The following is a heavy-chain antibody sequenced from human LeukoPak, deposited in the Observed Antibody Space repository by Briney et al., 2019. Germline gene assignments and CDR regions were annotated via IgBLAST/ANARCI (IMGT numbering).Heavy chain of an antibody. J-gene: IGHJ4*02. Sequence: SETLSLTCAVSGYSISSGYYWGWIRQPPGKGLEWIGRIYHSGSTYYNPSLKSRITISVEPPKHHVSLKLSSVTAADTAVYYCARLGLTPFDYWGQGTLVTVSS. V-gene: IGHV4-38-2*01. CDR2: IYHSGST. CDR3: ARLGLTPFDY. D-gene: IGHD7-27*01. CDR1: GYSISSGYY.